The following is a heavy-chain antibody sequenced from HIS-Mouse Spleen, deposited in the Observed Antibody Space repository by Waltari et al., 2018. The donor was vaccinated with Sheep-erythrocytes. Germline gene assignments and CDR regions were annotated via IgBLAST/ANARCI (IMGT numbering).Heavy chain of an antibody. J-gene: IGHJ4*02. D-gene: IGHD1-26*01. CDR1: GFTFSSYS. CDR3: ARVASGATFDY. Sequence: EVQLVESGGGLVKPGGSLRLSCAASGFTFSSYSMNWVRQAPGKGLDWVSSISSSSIYIYYADSVKGRFTISRDNAKNSLYLQMNSLRAEDTAVYYCARVASGATFDYWGQGTLVTVSS. V-gene: IGHV3-21*01. CDR2: ISSSSIYI.